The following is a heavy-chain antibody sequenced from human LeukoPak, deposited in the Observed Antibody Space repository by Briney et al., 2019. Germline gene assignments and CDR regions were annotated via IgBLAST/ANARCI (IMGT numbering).Heavy chain of an antibody. V-gene: IGHV1-69*05. D-gene: IGHD3-9*01. J-gene: IGHJ3*02. CDR2: IIPIFGTA. CDR1: GGTFSSYA. Sequence: SVKVSCKASGGTFSSYAISWVRQAPGQGLEWMGGIIPIFGTANYAQKFQGRVTITTDESTSTAYMELSSLRSEGTAVYYCARAMILTGYSLDAFDIWGQGTMVTVSS. CDR3: ARAMILTGYSLDAFDI.